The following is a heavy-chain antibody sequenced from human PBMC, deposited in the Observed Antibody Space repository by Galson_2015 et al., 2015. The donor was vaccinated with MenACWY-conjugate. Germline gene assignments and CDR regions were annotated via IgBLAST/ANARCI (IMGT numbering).Heavy chain of an antibody. CDR3: ARDNSWSFDS. J-gene: IGHJ4*02. Sequence: SLRLSCAASGFTFNNYWMHWGRQPPGKGLEWISYIKADGSFSNYADSVKGRFTISTDNAKNMVYLQMDGLGDEDSAVYFCARDNSWSFDSWGQGTLVTVSS. D-gene: IGHD6-13*01. CDR2: IKADGSFS. CDR1: GFTFNNYW. V-gene: IGHV3-74*01.